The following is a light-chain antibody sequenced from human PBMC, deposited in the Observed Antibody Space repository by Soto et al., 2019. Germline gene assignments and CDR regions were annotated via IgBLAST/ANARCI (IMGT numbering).Light chain of an antibody. CDR2: EVS. J-gene: IGLJ1*01. V-gene: IGLV2-18*02. CDR1: SSDVGSYNR. CDR3: SSYTSSSTYV. Sequence: QSALTQPPSVSGSPGQSVAISCTGTSSDVGSYNRVSWYQQPPGTAPKVMIYEVSNRPSGVPDRFSGSKSGNTASLTISGLQAEDEAGYYCSSYTSSSTYVFGTGTKATVL.